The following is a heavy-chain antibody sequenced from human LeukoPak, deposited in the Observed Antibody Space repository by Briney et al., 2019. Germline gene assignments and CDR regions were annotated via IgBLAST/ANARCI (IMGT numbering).Heavy chain of an antibody. V-gene: IGHV4-39*01. Sequence: SETLSLTCSVSGGSISSSSYFWGWIHQPPGKGLEWIGSMDYSGSSYYNPSLKSRVTISVDTSKNQFSLKLSSVTAADTAVFYCARLDFWSGYYLDYWGQGTLVTVSS. CDR2: MDYSGSS. J-gene: IGHJ4*02. D-gene: IGHD3-3*01. CDR1: GGSISSSSYF. CDR3: ARLDFWSGYYLDY.